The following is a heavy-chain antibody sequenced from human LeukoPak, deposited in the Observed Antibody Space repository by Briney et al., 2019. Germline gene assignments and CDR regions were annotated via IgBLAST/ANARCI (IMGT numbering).Heavy chain of an antibody. V-gene: IGHV4-39*07. Sequence: SETLSLTCTVSGGSISSSSYYWGWIRQPPGKGLEWIGSIYYSGSTYYNPSLKSRVTISVDTSKNQFSLKLSSVTAADTAVYYCAVVYSGYVKWGQGTLVTVSS. J-gene: IGHJ4*02. CDR1: GGSISSSSYY. CDR3: AVVYSGYVK. D-gene: IGHD5-12*01. CDR2: IYYSGST.